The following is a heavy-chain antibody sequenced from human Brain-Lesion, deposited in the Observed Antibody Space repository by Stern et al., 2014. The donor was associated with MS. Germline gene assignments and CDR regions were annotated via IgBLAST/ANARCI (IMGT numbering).Heavy chain of an antibody. J-gene: IGHJ4*02. CDR1: GLSFGDYW. CDR3: ARGRDYFGP. CDR2: IKQDGSEK. Sequence: EVQLVESGGGLAQPGGSLRLSCAASGLSFGDYWMGWVRQAPGKGLEWVAYIKQDGSEKYYLDSVKGRFTISRDNTKNSLSLQMNSLRAEDTAFYYCARGRDYFGPWGQGTLVTVSS. V-gene: IGHV3-7*01.